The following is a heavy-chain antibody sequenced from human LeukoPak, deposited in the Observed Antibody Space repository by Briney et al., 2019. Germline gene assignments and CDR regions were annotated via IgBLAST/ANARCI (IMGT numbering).Heavy chain of an antibody. CDR2: IFHRGST. J-gene: IGHJ4*02. V-gene: IGHV4-59*01. D-gene: IGHD6-19*01. Sequence: SETLSLTCTVSGGSINNYYWTWIRQPPGKGLEYIGYIFHRGSTNYIPSLKSRITMSVDTSKNQLSLKPSSVTAADTAVYYCASSSGWYEGLRFWGQGTLVTVSS. CDR1: GGSINNYY. CDR3: ASSSGWYEGLRF.